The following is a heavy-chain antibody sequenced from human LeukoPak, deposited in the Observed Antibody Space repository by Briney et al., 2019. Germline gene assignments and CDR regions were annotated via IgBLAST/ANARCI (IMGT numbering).Heavy chain of an antibody. CDR3: ARRVDRGCSGGSCYLHNWFDP. CDR1: GGSISSSSYY. J-gene: IGHJ5*02. CDR2: IYYSGST. Sequence: SETLSLTCTVSGGSISSSSYYWGWIRQPPGKGLEWIGSIYYSGSTYYNPSLKSRVTISVDTSKNQFSLKLSSVTAADTAVYYCARRVDRGCSGGSCYLHNWFDPWGQGTLVTVSS. V-gene: IGHV4-39*01. D-gene: IGHD2-15*01.